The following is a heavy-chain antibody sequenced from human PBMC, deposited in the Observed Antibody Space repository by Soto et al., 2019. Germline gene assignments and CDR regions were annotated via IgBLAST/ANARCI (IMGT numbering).Heavy chain of an antibody. Sequence: GGSLRLSCAASGFTFSNYYMTWIRQAPGKGVEWVSYISSTSTYTDYADSVKGRFTISRDNAKNSLYLHMNSLRAEDTAVYYCARGYSSSWTAYWGQGTTVTVSS. CDR1: GFTFSNYY. V-gene: IGHV3-11*06. J-gene: IGHJ4*02. CDR2: ISSTSTYT. CDR3: ARGYSSSWTAY. D-gene: IGHD6-13*01.